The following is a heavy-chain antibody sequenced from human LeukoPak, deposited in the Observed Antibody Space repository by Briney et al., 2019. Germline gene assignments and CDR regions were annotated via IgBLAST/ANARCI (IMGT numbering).Heavy chain of an antibody. CDR3: AKDPSSSWYVSFYFDY. D-gene: IGHD6-13*01. CDR2: IRYDGSNK. J-gene: IGHJ4*02. CDR1: GFTFSTYG. Sequence: GGSLRLSCAASGFTFSTYGMHWVRQAPGKGLEWVAFIRYDGSNKYYADSVKGRFTTSRDNSKNTLYLQMNSLRPEDTAVYYCAKDPSSSWYVSFYFDYWGQGTLVTVSS. V-gene: IGHV3-30*02.